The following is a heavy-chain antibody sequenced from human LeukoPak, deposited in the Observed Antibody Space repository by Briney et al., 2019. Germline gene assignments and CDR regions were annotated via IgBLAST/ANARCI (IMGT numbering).Heavy chain of an antibody. CDR3: ARVSPPKTYYYDSSGLYYFDY. CDR2: IIPIFGTA. Sequence: SVKVSCKASGGTFSSYAISWVRQAPGQGLEWMGGIIPIFGTANYAQKFQGRVTITTDESTSTAYMELSSLRSEDTAVYYCARVSPPKTYYYDSSGLYYFDYWGQGTLVTVSS. V-gene: IGHV1-69*05. CDR1: GGTFSSYA. J-gene: IGHJ4*02. D-gene: IGHD3-22*01.